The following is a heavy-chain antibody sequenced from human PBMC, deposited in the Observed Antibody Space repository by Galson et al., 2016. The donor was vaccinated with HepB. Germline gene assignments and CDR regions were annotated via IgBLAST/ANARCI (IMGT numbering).Heavy chain of an antibody. CDR1: SSFT. D-gene: IGHD2-15*01. V-gene: IGHV3-30-3*02. CDR3: AKGFCSGGTCSSRDFYYGMDV. Sequence: SSFTIHWVRQAPGKGLEWVSVISYDGSTQYYVDSVKGRFTISRDNSKNTVYLQMTSMRADDTAVYYCAKGFCSGGTCSSRDFYYGMDVWGQGTTVLVS. J-gene: IGHJ6*02. CDR2: ISYDGSTQ.